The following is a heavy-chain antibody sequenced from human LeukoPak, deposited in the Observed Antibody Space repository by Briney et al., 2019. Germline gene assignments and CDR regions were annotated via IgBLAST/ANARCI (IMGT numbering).Heavy chain of an antibody. V-gene: IGHV3-33*01. D-gene: IGHD2-2*01. CDR1: GFTFSSYG. CDR3: ARDHCSSTSCAYYYYAMDV. Sequence: GGSLRLSCAASGFTFSSYGMHWVRQAPGKGLEWVAVIWYDGSNKYYADSVKGRFTISRDNSKNTLYLQMSSLRAEDTAVYYCARDHCSSTSCAYYYYAMDVWGQGTTVTVSS. J-gene: IGHJ6*02. CDR2: IWYDGSNK.